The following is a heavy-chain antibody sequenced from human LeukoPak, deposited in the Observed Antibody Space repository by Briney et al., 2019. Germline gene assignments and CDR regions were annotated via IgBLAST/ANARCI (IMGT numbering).Heavy chain of an antibody. D-gene: IGHD3-10*01. CDR3: AKDRPESNVLLWFGELDY. V-gene: IGHV3-30*04. Sequence: GGSLRLSCAASGFTFSTYSMHWVRQAPGKGLEWVAIISYDGSKKYYADSVKGRFTISRDNSKNTLFLQMNSLRAEDTAVYYCAKDRPESNVLLWFGELDYWGQGTLVTVSS. CDR2: ISYDGSKK. J-gene: IGHJ4*02. CDR1: GFTFSTYS.